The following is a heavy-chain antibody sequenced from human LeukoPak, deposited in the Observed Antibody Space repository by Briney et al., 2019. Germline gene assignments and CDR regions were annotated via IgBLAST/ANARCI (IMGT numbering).Heavy chain of an antibody. Sequence: SETLSLTCAVSGGSISSGGYSWSWIRQPPGKGLEWIGYIYHSGSTYYNPSLKSRVTISVDRSKNQFSLKLSSVTAADTAVYYCASGRDYYDSSGYYIFQHWGQGTLVTVSS. CDR3: ASGRDYYDSSGYYIFQH. CDR1: GGSISSGGYS. D-gene: IGHD3-22*01. V-gene: IGHV4-30-2*01. J-gene: IGHJ1*01. CDR2: IYHSGST.